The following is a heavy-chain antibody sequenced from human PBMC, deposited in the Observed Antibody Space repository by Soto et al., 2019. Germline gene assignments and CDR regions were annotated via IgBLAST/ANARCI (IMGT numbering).Heavy chain of an antibody. CDR1: GGSFSGYY. D-gene: IGHD3-10*01. V-gene: IGHV4-34*01. CDR2: INHSGST. Sequence: SETLSLTCAVYGGSFSGYYWSWIRQPPGKGLEWIGEINHSGSTNYNPSLKSRVTISVDTSKNQFSLKLSSVTAADTAVYYCARAEYGSGSYLDYWGRGTLVTVSS. CDR3: ARAEYGSGSYLDY. J-gene: IGHJ4*02.